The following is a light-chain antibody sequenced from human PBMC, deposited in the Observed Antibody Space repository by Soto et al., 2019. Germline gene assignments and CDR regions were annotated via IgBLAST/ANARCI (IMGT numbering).Light chain of an antibody. CDR3: QQYNSFSS. CDR2: GAS. J-gene: IGKJ4*01. CDR1: QSISTW. V-gene: IGKV1-5*01. Sequence: DIQMTQSPSTLSASVGDRVTITCRASQSISTWLAWYQQKPGKAPQLLISGASGLQAGVPSRFSGSASGTDFTLTISSLQPDDSATYYCQQYNSFSSFGVGTKVEI.